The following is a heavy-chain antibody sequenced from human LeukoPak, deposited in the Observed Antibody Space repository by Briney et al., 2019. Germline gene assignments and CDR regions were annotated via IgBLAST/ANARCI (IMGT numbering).Heavy chain of an antibody. CDR3: ARRHSSSYFDY. D-gene: IGHD6-19*01. CDR2: VYPGDSDT. Sequence: GESLKISCKGSGYSFTSYRIAWVRQMPGKGLEWMGIVYPGDSDTRYSPSFQGQVTMSADKSITTAYLQWSSLKASDTAVYYCARRHSSSYFDYWGQGTLVTVPS. CDR1: GYSFTSYR. J-gene: IGHJ4*02. V-gene: IGHV5-51*01.